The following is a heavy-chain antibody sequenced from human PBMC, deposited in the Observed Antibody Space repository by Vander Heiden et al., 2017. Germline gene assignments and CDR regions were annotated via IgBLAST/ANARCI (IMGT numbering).Heavy chain of an antibody. J-gene: IGHJ4*02. CDR3: ARDSRIQLWLLSY. D-gene: IGHD5-18*01. V-gene: IGHV3-74*01. Sequence: EVQLVESGGGLVQPGGSLRLACAASGFTFSSYWMHWVRQAPGKGLVWVSRINSDGSSTSYADSVKGRFTISRDNAKNTLYLQMNSLRAEDTAVYYCARDSRIQLWLLSYWGQGTLVTVSS. CDR2: INSDGSST. CDR1: GFTFSSYW.